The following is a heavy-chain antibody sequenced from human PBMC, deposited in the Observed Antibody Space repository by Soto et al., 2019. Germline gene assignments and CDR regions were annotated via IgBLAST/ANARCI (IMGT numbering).Heavy chain of an antibody. CDR3: ARFFYGDYRPFDY. CDR2: INHSGGT. J-gene: IGHJ4*02. V-gene: IGHV4-34*01. CDR1: GGSFSGYY. Sequence: SETLSLTCAVYGGSFSGYYWSWIRQPPGKGLEWIGEINHSGGTNYNPSLKSRVTISVDTSKNQFSLKLSSVTAADTAVYYCARFFYGDYRPFDYWGQGTLVTVSS. D-gene: IGHD4-17*01.